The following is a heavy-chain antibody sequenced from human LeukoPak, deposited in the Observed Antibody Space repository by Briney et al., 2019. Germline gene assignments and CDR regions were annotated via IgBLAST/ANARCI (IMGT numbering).Heavy chain of an antibody. Sequence: GASVTVSCKASGYTFTGYYMHWVRQAPGQGLEWMGWINPNSGGTNYAQKFQGRVTMTRDTSISTAYMELSSLRSDDSAVYYCARTMVRGVGLNNWFDRWGQGTLVTVSS. J-gene: IGHJ5*02. D-gene: IGHD3-10*01. CDR3: ARTMVRGVGLNNWFDR. CDR2: INPNSGGT. V-gene: IGHV1-2*02. CDR1: GYTFTGYY.